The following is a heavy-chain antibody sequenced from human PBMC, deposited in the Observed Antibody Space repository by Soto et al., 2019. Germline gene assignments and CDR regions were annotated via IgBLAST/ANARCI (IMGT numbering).Heavy chain of an antibody. J-gene: IGHJ4*02. Sequence: EVQLLESGGGLVQPGGSLRLSCAASGFTFSSYAMSWVRQAPGKGLEWVSAISGSGGSTYYADSVKGRFTISRDNSKNTLYLQMNSLRAEDTAVYYCAKISAVKYQLLSFFDYWGQGTLVTVSS. CDR3: AKISAVKYQLLSFFDY. CDR1: GFTFSSYA. V-gene: IGHV3-23*01. CDR2: ISGSGGST. D-gene: IGHD2-2*01.